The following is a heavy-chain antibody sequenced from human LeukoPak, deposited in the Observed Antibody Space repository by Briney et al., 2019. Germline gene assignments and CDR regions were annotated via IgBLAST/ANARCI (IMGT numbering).Heavy chain of an antibody. CDR1: GGTFNSYA. V-gene: IGHV1-69*13. Sequence: SVKVSFEASGGTFNSYAMSWVRQAPGKGREWMGGIIPIFGTANYTQKFQGRVTITADVSTSTAYMELSSLRSEDTAVYYCARDNPQMVEHYYGMDVWGKGTTVTVSS. D-gene: IGHD2-15*01. CDR2: IIPIFGTA. J-gene: IGHJ6*04. CDR3: ARDNPQMVEHYYGMDV.